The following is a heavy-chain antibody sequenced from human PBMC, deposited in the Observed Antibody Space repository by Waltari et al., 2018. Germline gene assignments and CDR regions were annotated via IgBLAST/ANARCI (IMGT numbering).Heavy chain of an antibody. Sequence: QLQLQESGPGLVKPSGTLSLTCAVSGDSMSSTYWWSWVRQPPGKGLEWIGQVHGGQTNYNPSFASRVTVSLDTPNNQFSLRVTSVTAADSAIYYCARDRGRGLYLDSWGPGTLVAVSP. CDR2: VHGGQT. CDR3: ARDRGRGLYLDS. V-gene: IGHV4-4*02. D-gene: IGHD2-15*01. J-gene: IGHJ4*02. CDR1: GDSMSSTYW.